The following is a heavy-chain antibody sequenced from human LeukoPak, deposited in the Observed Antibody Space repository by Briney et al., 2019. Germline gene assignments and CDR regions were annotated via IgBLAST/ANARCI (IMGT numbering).Heavy chain of an antibody. Sequence: SETLSLTCTVSGGSISSYYWSWIRQPPGKGLEWIGYFYHRASYNPSLKGRVTISIDTSKNQFSLRLTSVTAADTALYYCVREGEYGEDYYWGQGIQVIVSA. CDR1: GGSISSYY. V-gene: IGHV4-59*12. D-gene: IGHD4-17*01. CDR2: FYHRA. J-gene: IGHJ4*02. CDR3: VREGEYGEDYY.